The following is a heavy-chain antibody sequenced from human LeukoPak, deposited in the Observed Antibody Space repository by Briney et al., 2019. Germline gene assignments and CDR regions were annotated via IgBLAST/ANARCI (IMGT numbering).Heavy chain of an antibody. Sequence: PGRSLRLSCAASRFTFSACGMHWVRQAPGKGLEWVAAISFDGSHKYYADSVKGRFTISRDNSMNTLYLQMNSLRAEDTAVYYCAKGTAVDCQYFENWGQGTLVTVSS. CDR2: ISFDGSHK. V-gene: IGHV3-30*18. CDR1: RFTFSACG. CDR3: AKGTAVDCQYFEN. J-gene: IGHJ4*02. D-gene: IGHD1-1*01.